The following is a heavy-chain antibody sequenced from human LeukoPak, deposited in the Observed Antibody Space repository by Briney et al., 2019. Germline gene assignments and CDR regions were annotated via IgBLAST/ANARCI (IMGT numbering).Heavy chain of an antibody. V-gene: IGHV4-61*02. D-gene: IGHD3-22*01. J-gene: IGHJ3*02. CDR3: ARVPMIVVVMGAFDI. CDR1: GGSISSGSYS. Sequence: MASETLSLTCTVSGGSISSGSYSWSWIRQPAGKGLEWIGRIYTSGSTNYSPSLRSRVTTSVDTSKNQFSLKLSSVTAADTAVYYCARVPMIVVVMGAFDIWGQGTMVTVSS. CDR2: IYTSGST.